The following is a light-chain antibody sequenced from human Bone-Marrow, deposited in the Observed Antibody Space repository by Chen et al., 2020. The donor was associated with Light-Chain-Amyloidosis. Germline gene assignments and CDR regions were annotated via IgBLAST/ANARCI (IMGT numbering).Light chain of an antibody. V-gene: IGLV3-25*03. J-gene: IGLJ2*01. CDR2: RDT. Sequence: SYELTQPPSVSVSPGQTARIPSSGDDLPTKYAYWYQQKPGQAPVLVIHRDTERPSGISERFSGSGSGTTATLTSSGVRAEDEGDYHCQSADSSGTYEVIFGGGTKLTVL. CDR1: DLPTKY. CDR3: QSADSSGTYEVI.